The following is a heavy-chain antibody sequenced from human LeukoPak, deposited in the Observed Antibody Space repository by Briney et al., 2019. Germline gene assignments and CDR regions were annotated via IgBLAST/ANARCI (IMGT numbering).Heavy chain of an antibody. CDR2: IIPTFDRS. Sequence: SVKVSCKASGGTFSDYAISWVRQAPGQGLEWMGGIIPTFDRSNYAQNFQGRVTITTDESTTTAYMALSSLRSEDTAVYYCARGRSSGWYEGVFDNWGQGTLVTVSS. V-gene: IGHV1-69*05. D-gene: IGHD6-19*01. J-gene: IGHJ4*02. CDR1: GGTFSDYA. CDR3: ARGRSSGWYEGVFDN.